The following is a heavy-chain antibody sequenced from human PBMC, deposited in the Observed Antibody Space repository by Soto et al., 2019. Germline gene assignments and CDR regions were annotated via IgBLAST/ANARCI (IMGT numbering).Heavy chain of an antibody. D-gene: IGHD6-13*01. V-gene: IGHV3-7*04. CDR1: GFTFSRFW. CDR3: ARGYTSSPLFEDYCDY. J-gene: IGHJ4*02. CDR2: INPDGSEK. Sequence: GGSLRLSCAASGFTFSRFWMTWVRQAPGKGLEWVANINPDGSEKYSVDSVKGRFTIYRDNVKNSLYLQMNNLRAEDTAVYFCARGYTSSPLFEDYCDYWGQGAMGIVSA.